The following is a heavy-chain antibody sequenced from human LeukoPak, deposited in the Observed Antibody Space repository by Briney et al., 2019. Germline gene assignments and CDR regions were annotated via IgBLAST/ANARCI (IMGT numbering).Heavy chain of an antibody. J-gene: IGHJ4*02. V-gene: IGHV3-23*01. D-gene: IGHD3-10*01. Sequence: GGSLRLSCAASGFTFSNFAMSWVRQAPGKGLECVSLISANGGATYYADSVKGRFTISRDDSKSTLYLQMNSLRADDTAVYYCAKASGSPYYFDYWGQGTLVTVSS. CDR2: ISANGGAT. CDR1: GFTFSNFA. CDR3: AKASGSPYYFDY.